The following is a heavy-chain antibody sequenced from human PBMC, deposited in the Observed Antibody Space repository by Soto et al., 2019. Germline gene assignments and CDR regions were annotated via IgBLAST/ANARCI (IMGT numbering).Heavy chain of an antibody. D-gene: IGHD3-10*01. CDR1: GGSFSGYY. CDR3: YGVYYYYYMDV. V-gene: IGHV4-34*01. CDR2: INHSGST. Sequence: SETLSLTWAVYGGSFSGYYWSWIRQPPGKGLEWIGEINHSGSTNYNPSLKSRVTISVDTSKNQFSLKLSSVTAADTAVYYCYGVYYYYYMDVWGKGTTVTVSS. J-gene: IGHJ6*03.